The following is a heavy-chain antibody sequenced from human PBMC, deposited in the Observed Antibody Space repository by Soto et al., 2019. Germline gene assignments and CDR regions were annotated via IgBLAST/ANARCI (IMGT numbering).Heavy chain of an antibody. D-gene: IGHD3-3*01. J-gene: IGHJ4*02. CDR1: GFTFSSYA. CDR2: ISYDGSNK. V-gene: IGHV3-30-3*01. CDR3: ARAPFYDFWSGYSSWTFDY. Sequence: QVQLVESGGGVVQPGRSLRLSCAASGFTFSSYAMHWVRQAPGKGLEWVAVISYDGSNKYYADSVKGRFTISRDNSKNTLYLQMNSLRAEDTALYYCARAPFYDFWSGYSSWTFDYWGQGTLATVSS.